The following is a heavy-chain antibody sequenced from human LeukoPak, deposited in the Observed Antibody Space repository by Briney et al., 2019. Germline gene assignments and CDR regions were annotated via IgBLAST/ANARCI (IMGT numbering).Heavy chain of an antibody. J-gene: IGHJ4*02. CDR3: ARLGTSMVRGVIISYYFDY. D-gene: IGHD3-10*01. CDR1: GGSISSYY. V-gene: IGHV4-59*08. Sequence: SETLSLTCTVSGGSISSYYWSWIRQPPGKGLEWIGYIYYSGSTNYNPSLKSPVTISVDTSKNQFSLKLSSVTAADTAVYYCARLGTSMVRGVIISYYFDYWGQGTLVTVSS. CDR2: IYYSGST.